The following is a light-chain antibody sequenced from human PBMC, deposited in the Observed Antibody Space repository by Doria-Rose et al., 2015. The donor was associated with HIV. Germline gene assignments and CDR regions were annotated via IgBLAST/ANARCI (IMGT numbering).Light chain of an antibody. CDR1: QSFSSTY. J-gene: IGKJ1*01. CDR2: DGS. CDR3: HQYGTSWT. V-gene: IGKV3-20*01. Sequence: TQSPGTLSLSPGERATLSCRASQSFSSTYLAWYQQKPGQAPSLLIYDGSTRVTGIPDRFSASVSGTDFTLTINRLEPEDFALYYCHQYGTSWTFGQGTKVEI.